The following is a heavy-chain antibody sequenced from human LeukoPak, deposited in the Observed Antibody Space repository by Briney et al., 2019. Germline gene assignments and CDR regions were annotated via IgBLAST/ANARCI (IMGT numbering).Heavy chain of an antibody. Sequence: SVKVSCKASGGTFSSYAISWVRQAPGQGLEWMGGIIPIFGTANYAQKFQGRVTITADESTSTAYMELSSLRSEDTAVYYCARALGDNRDYCDRGGVTWFDPWGQGTLVTVSS. CDR1: GGTFSSYA. J-gene: IGHJ5*02. CDR3: ARALGDNRDYCDRGGVTWFDP. V-gene: IGHV1-69*13. D-gene: IGHD3-22*01. CDR2: IIPIFGTA.